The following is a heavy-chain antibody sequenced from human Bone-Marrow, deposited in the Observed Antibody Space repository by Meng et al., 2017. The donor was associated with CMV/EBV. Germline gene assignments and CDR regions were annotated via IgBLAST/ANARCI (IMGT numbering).Heavy chain of an antibody. CDR1: GGSISSGDYY. CDR3: AREVGCSGGSYQPYYYGMDV. J-gene: IGHJ6*02. V-gene: IGHV4-30-4*08. CDR2: IYYSGST. D-gene: IGHD2-15*01. Sequence: SCTVSGGSISSGDYYWSWIRQPPGKGLEWIGYIYYSGSTYYNPSLKSRVTISVDTSKNQFSLKLSSVTAADTAVYYCAREVGCSGGSYQPYYYGMDVWGQGTTVTVSS.